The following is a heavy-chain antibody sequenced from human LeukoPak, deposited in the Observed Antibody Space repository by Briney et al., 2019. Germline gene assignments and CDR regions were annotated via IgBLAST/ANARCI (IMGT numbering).Heavy chain of an antibody. CDR1: GFTFSSYG. CDR3: ARDYYYDSSGLDY. Sequence: PGRSLRLSCAAPGFTFSSYGMHWVRQAPGKGLEWVAVIWYDGSNKYYADSVKGRFTISRDNSKNTLYLQMNSLRAEDTAVYYCARDYYYDSSGLDYWGQGTLVTVSS. J-gene: IGHJ4*02. CDR2: IWYDGSNK. D-gene: IGHD3-22*01. V-gene: IGHV3-33*01.